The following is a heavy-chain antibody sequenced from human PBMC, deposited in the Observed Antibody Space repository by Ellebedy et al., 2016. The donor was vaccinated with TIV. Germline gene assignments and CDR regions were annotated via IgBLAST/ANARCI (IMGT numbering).Heavy chain of an antibody. Sequence: MPSETLSLTCTVSGGSFSGHYWSWIRPPPGKGLEWIGYISYSGSTTYNPSLKSPVTISVDTSNMQLSLRLGSVTAADTAVYYCARHTPFGVRVAGRHFWYFDLWGRGTLVTVSS. V-gene: IGHV4-59*08. CDR3: ARHTPFGVRVAGRHFWYFDL. CDR2: ISYSGST. D-gene: IGHD6-19*01. J-gene: IGHJ2*01. CDR1: GGSFSGHY.